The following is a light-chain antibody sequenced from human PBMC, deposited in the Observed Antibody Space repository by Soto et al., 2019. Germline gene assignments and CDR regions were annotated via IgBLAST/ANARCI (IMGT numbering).Light chain of an antibody. CDR2: EVS. Sequence: QSALTQPPSVSGSTGESITISCTGTSSDVGGYNYVSWYQQHPGKAPKLMIYEVSNRPSGVSNRFSGSKSGNTASLTISGLQTEDEADYYCSSFTSINTWVFGGGTKLTV. V-gene: IGLV2-14*01. J-gene: IGLJ3*02. CDR3: SSFTSINTWV. CDR1: SSDVGGYNY.